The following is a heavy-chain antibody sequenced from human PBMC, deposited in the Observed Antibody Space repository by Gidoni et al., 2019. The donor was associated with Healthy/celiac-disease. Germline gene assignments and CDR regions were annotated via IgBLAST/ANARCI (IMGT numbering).Heavy chain of an antibody. CDR2: IYYSGST. CDR1: GGSISRYY. D-gene: IGHD4-17*01. CDR3: ARLYGDYRFYYCGMDV. V-gene: IGHV4-59*01. Sequence: QVQLQESGPGLVKPSETLSLTCPVSGGSISRYYGSWIRQPPGKGLEWIGYIYYSGSTNYNPSLKIRVTISVDTSKNQFSLKLSSVTAADTAVYYCARLYGDYRFYYCGMDVWGQGTTVTVSS. J-gene: IGHJ6*02.